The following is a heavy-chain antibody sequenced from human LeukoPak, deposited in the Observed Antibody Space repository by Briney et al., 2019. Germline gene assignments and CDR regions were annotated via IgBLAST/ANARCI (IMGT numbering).Heavy chain of an antibody. CDR2: IYYSGST. CDR1: GGSISSSSYY. J-gene: IGHJ4*02. V-gene: IGHV4-39*07. CDR3: ARELSGWFDY. D-gene: IGHD6-19*01. Sequence: SETLSLTCTVSGGSISSSSYYWGWIRQPPGKGLEWIGSIYYSGSTYYNPSLKSRVTISVDTSKNQFSLKLSSVTAADTAVYCCARELSGWFDYWGQGTLVTVSS.